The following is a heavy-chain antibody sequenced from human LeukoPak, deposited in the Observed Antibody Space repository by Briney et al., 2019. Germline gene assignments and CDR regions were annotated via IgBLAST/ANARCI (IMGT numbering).Heavy chain of an antibody. CDR2: ISSSSSHI. CDR1: ALTSTSYS. D-gene: IGHD1-26*01. J-gene: IGHJ4*02. Sequence: RRSLRPSCAPSALTSTSYSINWVSPAPGEVLGWVSSISSSSSHIYYADSVKGRFSISRDNAKNSLYLQMNSLRAEDTAVYYCSTTDPPAAAVFDYCGQGTLVTVSS. CDR3: STTDPPAAAVFDY. V-gene: IGHV3-21*01.